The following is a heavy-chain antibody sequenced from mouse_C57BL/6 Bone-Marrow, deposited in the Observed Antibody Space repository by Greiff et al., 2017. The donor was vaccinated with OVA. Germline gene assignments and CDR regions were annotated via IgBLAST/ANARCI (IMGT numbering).Heavy chain of an antibody. J-gene: IGHJ2*01. CDR3: ARSITTAVDY. CDR2: ISDGGSYT. Sequence: EVKLVESGGGLVKPGGSLKLSCAASGFTFSSYAMSWVRQTPEKRLEWVATISDGGSYTYYPDNVKGRFTISRDNAKNNLYLQMSHLKSEDTAMYYCARSITTAVDYWGQGTTLTVSS. CDR1: GFTFSSYA. D-gene: IGHD1-1*01. V-gene: IGHV5-4*03.